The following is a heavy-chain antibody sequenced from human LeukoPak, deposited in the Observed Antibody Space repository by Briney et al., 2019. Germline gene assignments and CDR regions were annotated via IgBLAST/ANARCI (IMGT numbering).Heavy chain of an antibody. Sequence: SETLSLTCTVSGGSISSSSYYWGWIRQPPGKGLEWIGSIYYSGSTYYNPSLKSRVTISVDTSKNQFSLKLRSVTAADTAVYYCARAVRYDDSGYYSYYFDSWGQGTLVTVSS. J-gene: IGHJ4*02. CDR2: IYYSGST. CDR1: GGSISSSSYY. D-gene: IGHD3-22*01. V-gene: IGHV4-39*07. CDR3: ARAVRYDDSGYYSYYFDS.